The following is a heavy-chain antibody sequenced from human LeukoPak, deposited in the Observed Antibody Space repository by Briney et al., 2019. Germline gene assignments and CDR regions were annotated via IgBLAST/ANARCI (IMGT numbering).Heavy chain of an antibody. J-gene: IGHJ4*02. CDR2: IIPIFGTA. Sequence: SVKVSCKASGGTFSSYAISWVRQAPGQGLEWMGRIIPIFGTANYAQKFQGRVTITTDESTSTAYMELSSLRSEDTAVYYCAKVNGNSGYYVDYWGQGTLVTVSS. D-gene: IGHD3-22*01. V-gene: IGHV1-69*05. CDR3: AKVNGNSGYYVDY. CDR1: GGTFSSYA.